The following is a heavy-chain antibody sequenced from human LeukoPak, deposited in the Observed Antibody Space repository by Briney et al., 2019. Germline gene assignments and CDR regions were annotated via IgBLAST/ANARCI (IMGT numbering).Heavy chain of an antibody. D-gene: IGHD4-23*01. CDR3: ARGLYARCGGKAVE. Sequence: SETLSLTCAVYGGSFSGYYWSWLRQPPGKGLEWIGEINHSGSTNYNPSLKSRVTISVDTSKNQFSLKLSSVTAADTAVYYCARGLYARCGGKAVEWGQGTLVTVSS. CDR1: GGSFSGYY. J-gene: IGHJ4*02. CDR2: INHSGST. V-gene: IGHV4-34*01.